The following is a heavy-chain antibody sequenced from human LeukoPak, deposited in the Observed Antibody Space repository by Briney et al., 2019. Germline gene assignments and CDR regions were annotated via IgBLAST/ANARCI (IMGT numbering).Heavy chain of an antibody. CDR2: IYYSGST. D-gene: IGHD6-13*01. CDR1: GGSISSGGYY. V-gene: IGHV4-31*03. J-gene: IGHJ5*02. Sequence: SQTLSLTCTVSGGSISSGGYYWSWIRQHPGKGLEWIGFIYYSGSTYYNPSLKNRVTISIDTSKNQFSLKLSSVTAADTAVYYCARATGGAAAADFDPWGQGTLVTVSS. CDR3: ARATGGAAAADFDP.